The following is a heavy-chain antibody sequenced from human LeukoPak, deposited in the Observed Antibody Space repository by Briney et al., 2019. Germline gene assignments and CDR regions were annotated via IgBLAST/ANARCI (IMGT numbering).Heavy chain of an antibody. CDR1: GGSISTYY. CDR2: IYHSGST. V-gene: IGHV4-59*01. J-gene: IGHJ4*02. D-gene: IGHD5-12*01. Sequence: PSETLSLACTVSGGSISTYYWSWIRQPPGKGLEWIGYIYHSGSTNYNPSLKSRVTISVDTSQNQFSLNLSSVTAADTAIYYCARDGYSGSDALWGQGTLVTVSS. CDR3: ARDGYSGSDAL.